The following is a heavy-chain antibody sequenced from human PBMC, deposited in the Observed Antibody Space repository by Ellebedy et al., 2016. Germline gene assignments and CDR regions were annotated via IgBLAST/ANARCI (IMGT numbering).Heavy chain of an antibody. CDR2: MNKDGSEK. D-gene: IGHD3-3*01. Sequence: GGFLRLSCAASGVTFSRYWMSWVRQAPGKGLEWVANMNKDGSEKYYVDSVKGRFTISRDNAKNLVYLEMNSLRAEDTAVYYCARDLYDFWSGLDWGQGTLVTVSS. CDR1: GVTFSRYW. J-gene: IGHJ4*02. CDR3: ARDLYDFWSGLD. V-gene: IGHV3-7*01.